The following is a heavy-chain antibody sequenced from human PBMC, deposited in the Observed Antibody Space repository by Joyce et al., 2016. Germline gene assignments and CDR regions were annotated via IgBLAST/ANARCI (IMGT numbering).Heavy chain of an antibody. Sequence: VQLVQSGAEVKKPGSSVKVSCKVSGGNFYDYTITWVRQAPGQGLEWMGRIILIVGVANYGRKFRGRVALTADKSTATAYLELNSLRLDDTAMFFCTRGRIEYSKTFNAYDIWGQGTMVTVSS. V-gene: IGHV1-69*04. CDR1: GGNFYDYT. J-gene: IGHJ3*02. D-gene: IGHD2/OR15-2a*01. CDR3: TRGRIEYSKTFNAYDI. CDR2: IILIVGVA.